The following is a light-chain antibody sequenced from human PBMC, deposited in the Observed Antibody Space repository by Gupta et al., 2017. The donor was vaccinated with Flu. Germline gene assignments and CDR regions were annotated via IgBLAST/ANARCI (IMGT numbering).Light chain of an antibody. J-gene: IGKJ2*01. CDR3: QQYDTYSGT. V-gene: IGKV1-5*03. CDR1: QSIRNW. Sequence: PSTLSASVGDRVTITCRASQSIRNWLAWYQQKPGKAPNLLIYKASSLESGVPSRLSGSGSGTEFTLTISSLQPDDFATYYCQQYDTYSGTFGQGTKLEIK. CDR2: KAS.